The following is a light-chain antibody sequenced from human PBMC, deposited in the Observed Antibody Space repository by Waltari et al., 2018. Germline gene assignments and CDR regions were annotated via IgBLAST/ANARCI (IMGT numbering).Light chain of an antibody. CDR3: QQKYSIPPT. CDR1: QTIPPY. CDR2: AAS. Sequence: DIQVTQSPSSLSASVGDSVTITCRASQTIPPYLNWYQQKPGEAPKLLIYAASNLQSGVPSRFSGSGSGADFTLTISSLQPEDFVTYYCQQKYSIPPTFGQGTKVEIK. V-gene: IGKV1-39*01. J-gene: IGKJ1*01.